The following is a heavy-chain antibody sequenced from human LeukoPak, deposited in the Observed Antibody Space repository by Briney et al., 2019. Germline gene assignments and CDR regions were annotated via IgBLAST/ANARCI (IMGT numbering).Heavy chain of an antibody. D-gene: IGHD6-19*01. Sequence: ASVKVSCKASGGTFSSYAISWVRQAPGQGLEWMGGIIPIFGTANYAQKFQGGVTITADKSTSTAYMELSSLRSEDTAVYYCAGGAMPYSSGSHGIFDYWGQGTLVTVSS. V-gene: IGHV1-69*06. J-gene: IGHJ4*02. CDR3: AGGAMPYSSGSHGIFDY. CDR1: GGTFSSYA. CDR2: IIPIFGTA.